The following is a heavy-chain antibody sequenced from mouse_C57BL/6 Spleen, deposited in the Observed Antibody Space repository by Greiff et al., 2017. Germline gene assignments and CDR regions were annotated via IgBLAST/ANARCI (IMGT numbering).Heavy chain of an antibody. D-gene: IGHD1-1*01. V-gene: IGHV14-3*01. CDR2: IDPANGTT. CDR3: ARPYYGSSYGWYFDV. J-gene: IGHJ1*03. Sequence: VQLQQSVAELVRPGASVKLSCTASGFNIKNTYMHWVKQRPEQGLEWIGRIDPANGTTKYAPKFQGKATITADTSSNTAYLQLSSLTSEDTAIYYCARPYYGSSYGWYFDVWGTGTTVTVSS. CDR1: GFNIKNTY.